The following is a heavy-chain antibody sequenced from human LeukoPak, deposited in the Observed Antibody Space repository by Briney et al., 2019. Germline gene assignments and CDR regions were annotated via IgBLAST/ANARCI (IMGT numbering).Heavy chain of an antibody. J-gene: IGHJ4*02. CDR1: GDSISSGAYY. D-gene: IGHD1-26*01. CDR3: ARHGGSYTFDL. Sequence: SETLSLTCTVSGDSISSGAYYWSWIRQHPGKGLEWIGYIYYSVSTHYNPSLKSRVTTSVDTSKNQFSLRLRSVTAADTAVYYCARHGGSYTFDLWGQEVLVTVSS. CDR2: IYYSVST. V-gene: IGHV4-61*08.